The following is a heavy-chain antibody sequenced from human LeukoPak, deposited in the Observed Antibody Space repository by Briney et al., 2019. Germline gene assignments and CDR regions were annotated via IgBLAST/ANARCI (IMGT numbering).Heavy chain of an antibody. CDR2: IYSGGST. CDR3: ARDSRITFGGVIVIGY. V-gene: IGHV3-66*01. J-gene: IGHJ4*02. Sequence: GGSLSLSCAASGFTVSSNYMSWVRQAPGKGLEWVSVIYSGGSTYYADSVKGRFTISSGNSKNTLYVQMNSLRDEDAAVYYCARDSRITFGGVIVIGYWGQGTLVTVSS. D-gene: IGHD3-16*02. CDR1: GFTVSSNY.